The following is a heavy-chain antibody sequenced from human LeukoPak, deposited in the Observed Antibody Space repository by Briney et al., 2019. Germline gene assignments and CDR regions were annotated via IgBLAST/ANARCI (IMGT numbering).Heavy chain of an antibody. D-gene: IGHD6-19*01. J-gene: IGHJ6*02. CDR2: IYYIGST. CDR3: ARDSIAVAPYYYYYGMDV. Sequence: SETLSLTCTVSGGSISSYYWSWIRQVPGKGLEWIAYIYYIGSTDYNPSLKSRVTISVDTSKNQFSLKLSSVTAADTAVYYCARDSIAVAPYYYYYGMDVWGQGTTVTVSS. V-gene: IGHV4-59*01. CDR1: GGSISSYY.